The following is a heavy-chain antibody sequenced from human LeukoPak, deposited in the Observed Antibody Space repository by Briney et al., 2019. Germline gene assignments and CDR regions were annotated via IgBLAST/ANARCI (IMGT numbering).Heavy chain of an antibody. J-gene: IGHJ5*01. CDR2: IYSGGNT. V-gene: IGHV3-53*01. CDR3: ANPPTVTKIRFDS. CDR1: GLTVSSNC. D-gene: IGHD4-17*01. Sequence: GSLRLSCAASGLTVSSNCMSWVRQAPGKGLEWVSFIYSGGNTYYADSVKGRFTISRDNSKNTLYLQMNSLRAEDTAVYYCANPPTVTKIRFDSWGQGTLVTVSS.